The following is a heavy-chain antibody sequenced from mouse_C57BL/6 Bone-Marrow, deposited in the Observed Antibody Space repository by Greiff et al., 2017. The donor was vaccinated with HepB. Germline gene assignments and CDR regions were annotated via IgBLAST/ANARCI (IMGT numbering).Heavy chain of an antibody. D-gene: IGHD1-1*01. J-gene: IGHJ2*01. V-gene: IGHV5-6*02. CDR3: ARRGLITTVVSYFDY. CDR2: ISNVGSYT. Sequence: EVKLVESGGDLVKPGGSLKLSCAASGFTFSSYGMSWVRQTPDKRLEWVATISNVGSYTYYPDSVKGRFTISRDNAKNTLYLQMSSLKSEDTAMYYCARRGLITTVVSYFDYWGQGTTLTVSS. CDR1: GFTFSSYG.